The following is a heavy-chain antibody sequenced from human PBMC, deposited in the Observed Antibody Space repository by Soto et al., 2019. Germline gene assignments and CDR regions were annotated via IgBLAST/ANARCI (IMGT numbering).Heavy chain of an antibody. J-gene: IGHJ6*02. Sequence: AASVKVSCKASGYTFTSYDINWVRQATGQGLEWMGWMNPNSGNTGYAQKFQGRVTMTRNTSISTAYMELSSLRSEDTAVYYCARVYSYGLTYYYYYGMDVWGQGTTVTVSS. D-gene: IGHD5-18*01. CDR3: ARVYSYGLTYYYYYGMDV. V-gene: IGHV1-8*01. CDR2: MNPNSGNT. CDR1: GYTFTSYD.